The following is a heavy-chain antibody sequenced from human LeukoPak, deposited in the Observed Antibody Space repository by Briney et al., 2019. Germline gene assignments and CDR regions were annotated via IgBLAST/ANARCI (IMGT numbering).Heavy chain of an antibody. CDR2: INHSGST. Sequence: PSETLSLTCAVYGGSFSGYCWSWIRQPPGKGLEWIGEINHSGSTNYNPSLKSRVTISVDTSKNQFSLKLSSVTAADTAVYYCARLPRVYYYGSGSYYRTAPLVDYWGQGTLVTVSS. D-gene: IGHD3-10*01. CDR1: GGSFSGYC. V-gene: IGHV4-34*01. CDR3: ARLPRVYYYGSGSYYRTAPLVDY. J-gene: IGHJ4*02.